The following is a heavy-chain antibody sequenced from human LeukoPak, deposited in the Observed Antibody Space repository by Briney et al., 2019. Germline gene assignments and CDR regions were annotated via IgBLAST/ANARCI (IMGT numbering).Heavy chain of an antibody. J-gene: IGHJ4*02. V-gene: IGHV3-23*01. D-gene: IGHD4-17*01. CDR1: GFTFTNYV. CDR3: ARDITVRRRKPASGF. Sequence: GGSLRLSCAASGFTFTNYVMHWVRQAPGKGLEWVSGVTRSGDVTHYADSVQGRFTISRDNAKNSLYLQMNSLRAEDTAVYYCARDITVRRRKPASGFWGKGTLVTVSS. CDR2: VTRSGDVT.